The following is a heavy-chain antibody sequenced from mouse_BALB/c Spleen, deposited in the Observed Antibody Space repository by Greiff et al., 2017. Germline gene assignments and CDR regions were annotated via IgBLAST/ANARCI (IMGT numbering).Heavy chain of an antibody. D-gene: IGHD2-10*02. J-gene: IGHJ3*01. Sequence: QVQLQQSGAELVKPGASVKLSCKASGYTFTSYWMHWVKQRPGQGLEWIGEIDPSDSYTNYNQKFKGKATLTVDKSSSTAYMQLSSLTSEDSAVYYCARLGYDPWFAYWGQGTLVTVSA. CDR1: GYTFTSYW. CDR2: IDPSDSYT. CDR3: ARLGYDPWFAY. V-gene: IGHV1-69*02.